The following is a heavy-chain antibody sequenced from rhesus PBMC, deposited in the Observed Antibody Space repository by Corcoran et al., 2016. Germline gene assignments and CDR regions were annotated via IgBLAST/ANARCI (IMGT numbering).Heavy chain of an antibody. CDR1: GFRIRVYH. CDR2: LRNFGGTT. J-gene: IGHJ4*01. Sequence: EVQLVESGGGLAKPGGSLRLSFAAPGFRIRVYHLVWVRQATGKGLEWVARLRNFGGTTWYAESVKGRFTISRDNAKNTLFRQMNSLRGEDTAVYYCSRDFDYWGQGVLVTVTS. V-gene: IGHV3-178*01. CDR3: SRDFDY.